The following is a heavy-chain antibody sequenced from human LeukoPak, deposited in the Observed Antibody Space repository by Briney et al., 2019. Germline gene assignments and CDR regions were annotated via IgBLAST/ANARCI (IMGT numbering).Heavy chain of an antibody. CDR1: GFNFNGYW. J-gene: IGHJ4*02. V-gene: IGHV3-7*01. CDR2: VKENGNEQ. D-gene: IGHD3-22*01. CDR3: ARVATSSGKDYRRGYFDY. Sequence: QPGGSLRLSCAASGFNFNGYWMSWVRQAPGKGPEWVAHVKENGNEQYYADSVKGRFTISRDNSKNTLYLQMNSLRAEDTAVYYCARVATSSGKDYRRGYFDYWGQGTLVTVSS.